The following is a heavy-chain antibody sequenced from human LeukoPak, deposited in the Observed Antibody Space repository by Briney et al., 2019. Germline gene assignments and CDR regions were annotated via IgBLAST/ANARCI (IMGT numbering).Heavy chain of an antibody. D-gene: IGHD6-13*01. CDR1: GYTFTGYY. J-gene: IGHJ3*02. CDR2: INPNSGGT. Sequence: GASVKVSCKASGYTFTGYYMHWVRQAPGQGLEWMGWINPNSGGTNYAQKFQGRVTMTRDTSISTAYMELSRLRSDDTAVYYCARLGIAAAGDAFDIWGQGTVVTVSS. CDR3: ARLGIAAAGDAFDI. V-gene: IGHV1-2*02.